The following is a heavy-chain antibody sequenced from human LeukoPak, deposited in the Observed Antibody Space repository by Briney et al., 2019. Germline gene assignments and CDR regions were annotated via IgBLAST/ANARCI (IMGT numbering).Heavy chain of an antibody. CDR1: GYXFTSYG. CDR2: ISAYNGNT. Sequence: ASVKVSCKVSGYXFTSYGMSWVRQAPGQGLEWMGWISAYNGNTNYAQKLQGRVTMTKDTSTSTAYMELRSLRSDDTAVYYCARDSDYYYDSSAWGFDYWGQGTLVTVSS. J-gene: IGHJ4*02. V-gene: IGHV1-18*01. CDR3: ARDSDYYYDSSAWGFDY. D-gene: IGHD3-22*01.